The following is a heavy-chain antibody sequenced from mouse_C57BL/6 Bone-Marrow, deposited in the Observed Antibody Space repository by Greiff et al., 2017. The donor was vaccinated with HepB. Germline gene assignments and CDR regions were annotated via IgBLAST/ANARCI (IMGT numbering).Heavy chain of an antibody. J-gene: IGHJ4*01. CDR3: TRDAAYYSKYVY. Sequence: EVKLMESGAGLVKPGGSLKLSCAASGFTFSSYAMSWVRQTPEKRLEWVASISRGGGYIYYADTVKGRFTISRDNARNTLYLQMSSLKSEDTAMYYCTRDAAYYSKYVYWGQGTSVTVSS. CDR1: GFTFSSYA. V-gene: IGHV5-9-1*02. D-gene: IGHD2-5*01. CDR2: ISRGGGYI.